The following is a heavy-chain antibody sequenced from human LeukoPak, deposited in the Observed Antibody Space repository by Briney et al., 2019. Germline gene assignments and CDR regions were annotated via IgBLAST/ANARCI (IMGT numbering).Heavy chain of an antibody. CDR2: IYHSGST. CDR1: GGSISSNTW. V-gene: IGHV4-4*02. CDR3: ARVGQLDDWFDP. J-gene: IGHJ5*02. Sequence: SGTLSLTCAVSGGSISSNTWWSWVRQPPGQGLEWIGEIYHSGSTKYNPSLKSRVTISVDTSKNQFSLKLSSVTAADTAVYYCARVGQLDDWFDPWGQGTLVTVSS. D-gene: IGHD6-6*01.